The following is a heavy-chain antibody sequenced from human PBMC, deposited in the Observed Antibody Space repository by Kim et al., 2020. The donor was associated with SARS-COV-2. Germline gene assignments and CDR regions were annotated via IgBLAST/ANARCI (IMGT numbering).Heavy chain of an antibody. CDR3: AREFDYYSTTALDDFD. J-gene: IGHJ4*01. CDR1: GFTFSCCA. CDR2: IWCDGSNI. Sequence: GGSLRLSCAASGFTFSCCAMNWVRQAPGKGLEWVSVIWCDGSNIYYADSVKGRFTISRDNSKNTLYLQMNSLRAEDTAVYYCAREFDYYSTTALDDFD. V-gene: IGHV3-33*01. D-gene: IGHD3-10*01.